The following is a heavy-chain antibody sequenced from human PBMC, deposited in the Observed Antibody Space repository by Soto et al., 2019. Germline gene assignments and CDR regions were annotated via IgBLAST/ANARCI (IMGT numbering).Heavy chain of an antibody. J-gene: IGHJ4*02. V-gene: IGHV4-34*01. Sequence: SETLSLTCAVYGGSFSGYYWSWIRQPPGKGLEWIGEINHSGSTNYNPSLKSRVTVSVDTSKNQSSLKLSSVTAADTAVYYCARGKYYYGSGSYYRRALSYFDYWGQGTLVTVSS. CDR2: INHSGST. D-gene: IGHD3-10*01. CDR3: ARGKYYYGSGSYYRRALSYFDY. CDR1: GGSFSGYY.